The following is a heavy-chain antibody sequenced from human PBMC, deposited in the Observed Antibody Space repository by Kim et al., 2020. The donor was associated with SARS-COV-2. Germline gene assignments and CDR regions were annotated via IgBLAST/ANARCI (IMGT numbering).Heavy chain of an antibody. D-gene: IGHD3-3*01. CDR1: GYTFTSYG. CDR3: ARAYYDFWSGYPYGMDV. Sequence: ASVKVSCKASGYTFTSYGISWVRQAPGQGLEWMGWISAYNGNTNYAQKLQGRVTMTTDTSTSTAYMELRSLRSDDTAVYYCARAYYDFWSGYPYGMDVWGQGTTVTVSS. CDR2: ISAYNGNT. J-gene: IGHJ6*02. V-gene: IGHV1-18*01.